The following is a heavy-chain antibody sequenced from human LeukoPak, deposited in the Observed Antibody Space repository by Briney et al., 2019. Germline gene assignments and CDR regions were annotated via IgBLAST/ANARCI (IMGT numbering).Heavy chain of an antibody. D-gene: IGHD3-10*01. CDR1: GGSISPYF. V-gene: IGHV4-59*01. Sequence: PSETLSLTCTVSGGSISPYFWSWMRQTPGKGLEWIGYISYTGSTNYNPALKSRVTISVDTFKNQFSLQLTSVTAADTAVYYCARDDYRGVTNFDPWGQGTLVTVSS. CDR2: ISYTGST. J-gene: IGHJ5*02. CDR3: ARDDYRGVTNFDP.